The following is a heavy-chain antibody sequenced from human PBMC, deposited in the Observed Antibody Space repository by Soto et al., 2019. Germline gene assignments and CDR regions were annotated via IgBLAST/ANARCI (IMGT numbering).Heavy chain of an antibody. D-gene: IGHD1-1*01. CDR3: ARGVLY. Sequence: QVQLQESGPGLVKPSQTLSLTCTVSGGSISSGGYFWSWIRQPPGKGLEWIGNIFSSGTTYSNPSLKSRVTISVDTSKNQFSLKLSSVTAADTAVYFCARGVLYWGQGTLVTVSS. CDR2: IFSSGTT. J-gene: IGHJ4*02. CDR1: GGSISSGGYF. V-gene: IGHV4-31*03.